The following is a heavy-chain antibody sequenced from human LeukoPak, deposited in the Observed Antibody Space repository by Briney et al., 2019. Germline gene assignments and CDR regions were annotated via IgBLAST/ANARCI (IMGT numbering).Heavy chain of an antibody. CDR2: INYSGST. CDR3: ARDRPSYCSSTSCYLKSPGFDY. CDR1: GGSISSSTYY. J-gene: IGHJ4*02. V-gene: IGHV4-39*07. D-gene: IGHD2-2*01. Sequence: SETLSLTCSVSGGSISSSTYYWGWIRQPPGKGLEWIGSINYSGSTYYNPSLKSRVTISVDTSKKQFSLNLSSVTAADTAVYYCARDRPSYCSSTSCYLKSPGFDYWGQGTLVTVSS.